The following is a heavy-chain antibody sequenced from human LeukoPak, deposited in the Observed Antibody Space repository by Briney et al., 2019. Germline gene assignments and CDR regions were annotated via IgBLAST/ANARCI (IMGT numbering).Heavy chain of an antibody. J-gene: IGHJ4*02. CDR1: GFTFSSYG. Sequence: GGSLRLSCAASGFTFSSYGMSWVRQAPGKGLEWVSGVGASGGAYYADSVKGRFTISRDNAKNSLFLQMNSLRVEDTAVYYCATWTGITPYWGQGTLVTVSS. V-gene: IGHV3-23*01. D-gene: IGHD1-20*01. CDR3: ATWTGITPY. CDR2: VGASGGA.